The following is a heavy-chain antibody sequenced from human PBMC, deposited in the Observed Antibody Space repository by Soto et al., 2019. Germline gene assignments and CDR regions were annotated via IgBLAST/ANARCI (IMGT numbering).Heavy chain of an antibody. CDR2: ISYDGSNK. CDR1: GFTFSSYG. V-gene: IGHV3-30*03. D-gene: IGHD3-10*01. Sequence: QVQLVESGGGVVQPGRSLRLSCAASGFTFSSYGMHWVLQAPGKGLEWVATISYDGSNKYYADSVKGRFTISRDNSNNTLYVQMNNLRADDTAVYYCGGGYYFGDYWGQGTLVTVSS. CDR3: GGGYYFGDY. J-gene: IGHJ4*02.